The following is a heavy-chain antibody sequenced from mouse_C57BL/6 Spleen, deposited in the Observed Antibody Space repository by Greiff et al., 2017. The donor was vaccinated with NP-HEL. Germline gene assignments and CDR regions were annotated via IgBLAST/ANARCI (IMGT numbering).Heavy chain of an antibody. D-gene: IGHD1-1*01. V-gene: IGHV1-59*01. J-gene: IGHJ2*01. CDR1: GYTFTSYW. Sequence: QVQLQQPGAELVRPGTSVKLSCKASGYTFTSYWMHWVKQRPGQGLEWIGVIDPSDSYTNYNQKFKGKATLTVDTSSSTAYMQLSSLTSEDSAVYYCARSGLLRSFDYWGQGTTLTVAS. CDR3: ARSGLLRSFDY. CDR2: IDPSDSYT.